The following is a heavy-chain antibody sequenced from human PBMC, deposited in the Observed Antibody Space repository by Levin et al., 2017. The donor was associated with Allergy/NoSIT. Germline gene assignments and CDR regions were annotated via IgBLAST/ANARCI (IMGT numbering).Heavy chain of an antibody. CDR1: GYSFTNYW. CDR2: IDPSDSYI. CDR3: ARQYSGYGRLDN. V-gene: IGHV5-10-1*01. Sequence: GGSLRLSCKGSGYSFTNYWITWVRQMPDKGLEWMGRIDPSDSYINYSPSFQGHVTISADKSISTAYLQWSSLKASDTAMYYCARQYSGYGRLDNWGQGTLVTVSS. J-gene: IGHJ4*02. D-gene: IGHD5-12*01.